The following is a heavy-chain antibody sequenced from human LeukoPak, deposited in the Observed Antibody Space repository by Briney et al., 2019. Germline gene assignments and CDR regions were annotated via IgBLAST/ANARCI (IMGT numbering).Heavy chain of an antibody. CDR1: EFSINNYW. V-gene: IGHV3-7*01. J-gene: IGHJ5*02. CDR2: IKGDASEK. Sequence: PGGSLRLSCAVSEFSINNYWMTWYRQAPGKGLECVAHIKGDASEKYYLDSVKGRFTISRDNAKNSLYLQMNSLRAEDTAVYYCARQAGVTWGQGTLVTVSS. D-gene: IGHD6-19*01. CDR3: ARQAGVT.